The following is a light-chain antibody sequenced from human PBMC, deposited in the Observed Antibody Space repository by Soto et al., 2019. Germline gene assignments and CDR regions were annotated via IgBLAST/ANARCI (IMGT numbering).Light chain of an antibody. CDR1: QSVSRS. V-gene: IGKV3-20*01. CDR3: QQYGSSPPT. CDR2: RAS. J-gene: IGKJ1*01. Sequence: EIVLTQSPVTLSLSPGERATLSCRASQSVSRSLAWYQQKPGQAPRLLIFRASSRAKGVPARFSGSGSGTDFTLTISRLEPEDFAVYYCQQYGSSPPTFGQGTKVDIK.